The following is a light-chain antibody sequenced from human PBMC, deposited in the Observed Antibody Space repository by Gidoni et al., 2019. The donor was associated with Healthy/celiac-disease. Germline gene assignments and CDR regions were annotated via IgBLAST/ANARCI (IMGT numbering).Light chain of an antibody. J-gene: IGKJ4*01. V-gene: IGKV3-11*01. Sequence: EIVLTQSPATLSLSPGERATLSCRASQSVSSYLAWYQQKPGQAPRLLIYDASNRSTGIPARFSGSGSGTDFTLTIIRLEPEYFAVYYCQQRSNWPRVTFGGGTKVEIK. CDR2: DAS. CDR3: QQRSNWPRVT. CDR1: QSVSSY.